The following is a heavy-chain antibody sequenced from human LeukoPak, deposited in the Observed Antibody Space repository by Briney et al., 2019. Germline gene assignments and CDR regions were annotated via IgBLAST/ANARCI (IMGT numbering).Heavy chain of an antibody. CDR2: ISYDGSNK. Sequence: GGSLRLSCAASGFTFISYAMHWVRQAPGKGLEWVAVISYDGSNKYYADSVKGRFTISRDNSKNTLYLQMNSLRAEDTAVYYCARDHGVVPAAVDYWGQGTLVTVSS. CDR1: GFTFISYA. D-gene: IGHD2-2*01. CDR3: ARDHGVVPAAVDY. V-gene: IGHV3-30*04. J-gene: IGHJ4*02.